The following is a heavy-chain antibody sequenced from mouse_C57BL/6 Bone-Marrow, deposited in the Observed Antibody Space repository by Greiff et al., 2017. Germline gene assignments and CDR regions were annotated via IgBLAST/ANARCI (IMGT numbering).Heavy chain of an antibody. CDR2: IYPGDGDT. D-gene: IGHD1-1*01. J-gene: IGHJ1*03. V-gene: IGHV1-80*01. CDR3: ARGAYYYGSSYDWYFDV. Sequence: VQRVESGAELVKPGASVKISCKASGYAFSSYWMNWVKQRPGKGLEWIGQIYPGDGDTNYNGKFKGKATLTADKSSSTAYMQLSSLTSEDSAVYFCARGAYYYGSSYDWYFDVWGTGTTVTVSS. CDR1: GYAFSSYW.